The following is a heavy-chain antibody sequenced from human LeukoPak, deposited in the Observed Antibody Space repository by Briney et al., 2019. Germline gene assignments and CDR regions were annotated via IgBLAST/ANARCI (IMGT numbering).Heavy chain of an antibody. V-gene: IGHV3-9*01. CDR1: GFTFDDYA. CDR2: ISWNSGSI. Sequence: PGGSLRLSCAASGFTFDDYAMHWVRQAPGKGLEWVSGISWNSGSIGYADSVKGRFTISRDSAKNSLFLQMNSLRAEDTASYYCAIQYNSGWFSLDYWGQGTLVTVSS. D-gene: IGHD6-19*01. J-gene: IGHJ4*02. CDR3: AIQYNSGWFSLDY.